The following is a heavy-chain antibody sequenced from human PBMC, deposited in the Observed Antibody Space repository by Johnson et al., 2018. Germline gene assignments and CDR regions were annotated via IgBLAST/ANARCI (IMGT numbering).Heavy chain of an antibody. Sequence: VRLVQSGGGLVQPGGSLRLSCAATGFTFTSYSMTWVRQAPGKGLEWVSVIGIDGRTIYYAESVKGRFTVARDNSKDTIYLQVNSLRAEDTAVYYCAISLGVTNPNGVDVWGQGTTVTVSS. J-gene: IGHJ6*02. CDR3: AISLGVTNPNGVDV. CDR2: IGIDGRTI. CDR1: GFTFTSYS. D-gene: IGHD2-8*01. V-gene: IGHV3-23*04.